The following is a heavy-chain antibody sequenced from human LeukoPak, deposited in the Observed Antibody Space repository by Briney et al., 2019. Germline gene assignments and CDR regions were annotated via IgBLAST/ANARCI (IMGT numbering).Heavy chain of an antibody. J-gene: IGHJ5*02. V-gene: IGHV1-46*01. CDR3: ARGLGRRLRSGWLDP. D-gene: IGHD7-27*01. CDR1: GYTFTSYY. Sequence: ASVKVSCKASGYTFTSYYMHWVRQAPGQGLEWVGIINPSGGSTSYAQKFQGRVTITRNTSISTAYMELSSLRSEDTAVYYCARGLGRRLRSGWLDPWGQGTLVTVSS. CDR2: INPSGGST.